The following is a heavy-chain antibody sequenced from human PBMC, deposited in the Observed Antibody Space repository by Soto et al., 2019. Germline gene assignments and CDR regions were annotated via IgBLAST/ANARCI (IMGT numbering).Heavy chain of an antibody. CDR2: MSHSGGT. J-gene: IGHJ3*02. Sequence: QVQLQQWGAGLLKPSETLSLTCAVYGGFVTSGSYYWSWIRQPPGKGLEWIGEMSHSGGTHFNPSLKRRVTISVDTSKNQFTLKMSSVPAADTAVYYCARVERGTATTVVDAFDIWGPGTMVTVSS. CDR3: ARVERGTATTVVDAFDI. CDR1: GGFVTSGSYY. D-gene: IGHD1-1*01. V-gene: IGHV4-34*01.